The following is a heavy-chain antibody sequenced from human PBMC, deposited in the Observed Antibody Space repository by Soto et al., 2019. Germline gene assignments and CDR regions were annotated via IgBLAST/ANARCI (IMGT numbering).Heavy chain of an antibody. Sequence: GGSLRLSCAAPGFTFSIYALHWVRQAPGKGLEWVAVMSPNGNNQYYADSVKGRFTISRDTSKSTLYLQMNSLRAEDTAVYYCATSAAMVPAVGAFDIWGQGTMVTVSS. CDR3: ATSAAMVPAVGAFDI. CDR1: GFTFSIYA. V-gene: IGHV3-30-3*01. J-gene: IGHJ3*02. CDR2: MSPNGNNQ. D-gene: IGHD5-18*01.